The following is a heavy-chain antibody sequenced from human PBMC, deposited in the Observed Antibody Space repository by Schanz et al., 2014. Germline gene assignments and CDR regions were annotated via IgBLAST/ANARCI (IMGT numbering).Heavy chain of an antibody. Sequence: EVQLVESGGGLVQPGGSLRLSCSASGFTFTNYAMSWVRQAPGKGLEWVSAISGSGGSTYYADSVKGRFTISRDNSKNTVYIQMNSLRAEDTAVYYCAKGRFGELSAFDIWGQGTMVTVSS. CDR2: ISGSGGST. V-gene: IGHV3-23*04. CDR1: GFTFTNYA. D-gene: IGHD3-10*01. J-gene: IGHJ3*02. CDR3: AKGRFGELSAFDI.